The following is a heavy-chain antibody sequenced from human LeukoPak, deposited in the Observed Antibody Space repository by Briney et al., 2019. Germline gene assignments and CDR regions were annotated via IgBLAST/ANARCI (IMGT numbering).Heavy chain of an antibody. D-gene: IGHD6-19*01. CDR1: GYGFPNYW. CDR3: ARSAGSGWSFFDY. CDR2: IYPTDSDA. V-gene: IGHV5-51*01. J-gene: IGHJ4*02. Sequence: HGESLKISCNGSGYGFPNYWIGWVRQMPGKGLEWLGIIYPTDSDARYNPSFEGQVTLSADKSISTAYLQWSSLKASDTAMYYCARSAGSGWSFFDYWGQGTLVTVSS.